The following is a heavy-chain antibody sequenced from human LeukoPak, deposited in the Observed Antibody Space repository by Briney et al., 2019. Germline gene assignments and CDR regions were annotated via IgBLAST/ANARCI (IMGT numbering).Heavy chain of an antibody. Sequence: SETLSLTXSVSGDSVSRSDSYWDWIRQPPGKGLEWIGTIYYSGRTYYSPSLKSRVTMSVDLSNNQFSLNLRSVTAADTALYYCARRRYYDGSGYLEWGQGTLLSVSS. CDR1: GDSVSRSDSY. V-gene: IGHV4-39*01. CDR2: IYYSGRT. J-gene: IGHJ1*01. CDR3: ARRRYYDGSGYLE. D-gene: IGHD3-22*01.